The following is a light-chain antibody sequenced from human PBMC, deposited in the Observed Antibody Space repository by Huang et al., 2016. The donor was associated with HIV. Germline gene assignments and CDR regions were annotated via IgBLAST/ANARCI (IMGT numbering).Light chain of an antibody. J-gene: IGKJ4*01. CDR1: QSVSSN. CDR3: QQYNNCPPLT. Sequence: EIVMTQSPATLSVSPGRRATLSCRASQSVSSNLAWYQQKPGQAPRLLISGSSTRATGIPARFRGSGSGTEFTLTISSLQSEDFAVYYCQQYNNCPPLTFGGGTKVGIK. V-gene: IGKV3-15*01. CDR2: GSS.